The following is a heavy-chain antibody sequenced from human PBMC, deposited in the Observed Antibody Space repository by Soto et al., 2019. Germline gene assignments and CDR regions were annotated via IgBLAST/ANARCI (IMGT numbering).Heavy chain of an antibody. V-gene: IGHV3-30*03. CDR1: GFTFSSYG. D-gene: IGHD3-22*01. J-gene: IGHJ4*02. Sequence: GGSLRLSCAASGFTFSSYGMHWVRQAPGKGLEWVAVISYDGSNKNYADSVKGRFTISRDNSKNTLYLQMNSLRAEDTAVYYCARENTDYYDSSGYYDRDFDYWGQGTLVTVSS. CDR3: ARENTDYYDSSGYYDRDFDY. CDR2: ISYDGSNK.